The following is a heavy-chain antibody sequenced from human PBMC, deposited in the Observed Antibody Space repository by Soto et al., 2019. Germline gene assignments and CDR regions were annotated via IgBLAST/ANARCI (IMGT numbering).Heavy chain of an antibody. CDR2: IRSNIDGATT. Sequence: EVLLVESGGGLVKPGGSLRLSCAASGFPFRLACMTWVRQAPGKGLEWVGHIRSNIDGATTAYAAPVKGRFSFSRDESKNTVYLQMNSLIAGDTAVYYCTTDWGSGTHYVLAFDVWGQGTMVTVSS. V-gene: IGHV3-15*01. J-gene: IGHJ3*01. CDR3: TTDWGSGTHYVLAFDV. D-gene: IGHD3-16*01. CDR1: GFPFRLAC.